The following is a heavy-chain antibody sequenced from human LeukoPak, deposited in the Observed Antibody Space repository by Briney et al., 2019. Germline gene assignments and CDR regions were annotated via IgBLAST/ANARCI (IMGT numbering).Heavy chain of an antibody. J-gene: IGHJ2*01. Sequence: ASVKVSCKSSGYTFTAYYILWVRQAPGQGLEWMGWISPNSGGTDYAQKFQGRVTMTRDTSISTAYVELSSLTSDDTAVYYCAIQPWGSGNNWYFDLWGRGTLVTVSS. CDR3: AIQPWGSGNNWYFDL. CDR2: ISPNSGGT. V-gene: IGHV1-2*02. CDR1: GYTFTAYY. D-gene: IGHD7-27*01.